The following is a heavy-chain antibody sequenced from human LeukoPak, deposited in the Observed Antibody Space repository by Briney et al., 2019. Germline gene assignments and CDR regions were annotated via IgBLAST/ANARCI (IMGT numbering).Heavy chain of an antibody. J-gene: IGHJ4*02. V-gene: IGHV5-51*01. CDR3: ARLEGGSCTGSTCPFDY. Sequence: GESLKISCKGSGYSFATYWIGWVRQMPGKGLECMGIIYPGDPDTRYSPSFQGQVTISADKSINTAYLQWSSLKASVTAMYYCARLEGGSCTGSTCPFDYWGQGTLVTVSS. CDR1: GYSFATYW. D-gene: IGHD2-15*01. CDR2: IYPGDPDT.